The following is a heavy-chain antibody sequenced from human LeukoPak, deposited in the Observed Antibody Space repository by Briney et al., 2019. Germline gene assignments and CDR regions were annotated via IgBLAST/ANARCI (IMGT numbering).Heavy chain of an antibody. CDR1: GDILSSNSAA. V-gene: IGHV6-1*01. Sequence: SQTLSLTCALSGDILSSNSAAWNWVRQAPARGVGWLGRTYQRSKLYNDYAVSVKSRITITPDTSKNQFSLQLNSVTPEDTAVYYCARGIAVAGPEYYFDYWGQGTLVTVSS. J-gene: IGHJ4*02. CDR3: ARGIAVAGPEYYFDY. D-gene: IGHD6-19*01. CDR2: TYQRSKLYN.